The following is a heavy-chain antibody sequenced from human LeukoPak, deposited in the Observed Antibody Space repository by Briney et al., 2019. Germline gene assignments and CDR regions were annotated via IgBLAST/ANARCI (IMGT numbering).Heavy chain of an antibody. CDR3: ARVYLNTRQNVIAALMQC. D-gene: IGHD2-21*01. J-gene: IGHJ4*02. CDR1: GYTFTGYY. V-gene: IGHV1-2*02. CDR2: INPNSGGT. Sequence: ASVKVSCKASGYTFTGYYMHWVRHAPGQGLEWMGWINPNSGGTNYAQKFQGRVTMTRDTSISTAYMELSRLRSDDTAVYYCARVYLNTRQNVIAALMQCWGQGTLVTVSS.